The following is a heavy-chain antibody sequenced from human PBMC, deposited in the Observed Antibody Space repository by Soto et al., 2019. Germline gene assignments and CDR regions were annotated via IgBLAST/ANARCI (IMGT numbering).Heavy chain of an antibody. J-gene: IGHJ5*01. Sequence: GSLRLSCVASGFTFSDHYMTWIRQPPGKGLEWIGYIYYSGSTNYNPSLKSRVTISVDTSKNQFSLKLSSVTAADTAVYYCARDRIDGYNSGYDFWGHGTLVTVSS. V-gene: IGHV4-59*11. D-gene: IGHD5-12*01. CDR3: ARDRIDGYNSGYDF. CDR1: GFTFSDHY. CDR2: IYYSGST.